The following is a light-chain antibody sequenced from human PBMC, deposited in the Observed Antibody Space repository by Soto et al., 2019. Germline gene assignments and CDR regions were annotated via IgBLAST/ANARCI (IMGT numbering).Light chain of an antibody. J-gene: IGLJ1*01. Sequence: QSVLTQPPSVSGAPGQRVTISCAGSNSNIGAGYDVQWYQHLPGRAPKVLIYADRNRPSGVPDRFSGSKSGTSASLAITGLQADDEADYFCQSFDSSLSGSVFGTGTKVTVL. V-gene: IGLV1-40*01. CDR3: QSFDSSLSGSV. CDR1: NSNIGAGYD. CDR2: ADR.